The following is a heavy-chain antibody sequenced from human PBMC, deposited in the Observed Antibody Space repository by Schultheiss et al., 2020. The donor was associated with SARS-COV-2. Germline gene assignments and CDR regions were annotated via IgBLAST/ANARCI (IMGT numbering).Heavy chain of an antibody. D-gene: IGHD2-8*01. J-gene: IGHJ4*02. CDR2: ISGSGGST. CDR1: GFTFSSYA. CDR3: VKDRAVLMVYALFDY. V-gene: IGHV3-23*01. Sequence: GGSLRLSCAASGFTFSSYAMSWVRQAPGKGLEWVSAISGSGGSTYYADSVKGRFTISRDNSKNTLYLQMSSLRAEDTAVYYCVKDRAVLMVYALFDYWGQGTLVTVSS.